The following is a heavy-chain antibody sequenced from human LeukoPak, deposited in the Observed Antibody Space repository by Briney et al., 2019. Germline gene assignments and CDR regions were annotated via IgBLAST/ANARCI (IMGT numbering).Heavy chain of an antibody. J-gene: IGHJ4*02. CDR2: INTDGSST. D-gene: IGHD3-9*01. Sequence: GGSLRLSCAASEFTFSSSDMSWVRQAPGKGLVWVSRINTDGSSTSYADSVKGRFTISRDNAKNTLYLQMNSLRAEDTAVYYCASGPISYYDILTGYSLDYWGQGTLVIVSS. CDR3: ASGPISYYDILTGYSLDY. CDR1: EFTFSSSD. V-gene: IGHV3-74*01.